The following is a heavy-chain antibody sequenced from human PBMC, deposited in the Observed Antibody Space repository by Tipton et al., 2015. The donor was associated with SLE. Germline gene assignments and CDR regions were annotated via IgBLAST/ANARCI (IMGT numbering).Heavy chain of an antibody. D-gene: IGHD5-12*01. CDR2: IYNIGST. V-gene: IGHV4-59*02. CDR3: AREAAYSRYDPDFDF. J-gene: IGHJ4*02. Sequence: TLSLTCSVSGGSVSGHYWSWIRQPPGKRLEWIGYIYNIGSTSSNPSLKSRLTLSIDPSKNQFSLKLSSVTAADTAVYYCAREAAYSRYDPDFDFWGQGTLVTVSS. CDR1: GGSVSGHY.